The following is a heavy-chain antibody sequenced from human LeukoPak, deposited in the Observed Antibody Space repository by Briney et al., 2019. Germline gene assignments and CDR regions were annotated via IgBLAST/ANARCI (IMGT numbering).Heavy chain of an antibody. CDR3: AREEREYCGGDCNDAFDI. CDR2: IIPIFCTA. D-gene: IGHD2-21*02. J-gene: IGHJ3*02. Sequence: SVKVSCKASGGTFSSYAISWVRQAPGHGLEWMGGIIPIFCTANYAQKFQGRVTITADESTSTAYMELSSLRSEDTAVYYCAREEREYCGGDCNDAFDIWGQGTMVTVSS. CDR1: GGTFSSYA. V-gene: IGHV1-69*13.